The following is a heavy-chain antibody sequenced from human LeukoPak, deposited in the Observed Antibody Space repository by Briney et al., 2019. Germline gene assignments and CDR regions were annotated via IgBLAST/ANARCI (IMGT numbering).Heavy chain of an antibody. CDR2: INTGGGT. Sequence: GGSLRLSCAASGFTFSTYTLTWVRQAPGKGPEWVSAINTGGGTNYPDSVKGRFTVSRDNSKNALYLQMDSLSAEDTAVYYCARVRGTIGGYFDNWGQGTLVTVSS. V-gene: IGHV3-23*01. J-gene: IGHJ4*02. CDR3: ARVRGTIGGYFDN. CDR1: GFTFSTYT. D-gene: IGHD3-10*01.